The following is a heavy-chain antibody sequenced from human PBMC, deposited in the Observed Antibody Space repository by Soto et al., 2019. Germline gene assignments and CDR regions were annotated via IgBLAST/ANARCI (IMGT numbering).Heavy chain of an antibody. CDR2: IYYSGST. CDR1: GGSISSSRYY. CDR3: ASPSNSSRNYYMDV. D-gene: IGHD6-13*01. J-gene: IGHJ6*03. Sequence: SETLSLTCTVSGGSISSSRYYWGWIRQPPGKGLEWIGSIYYSGSTYYNPSLKSRVTISVDTSKNQFSLKLSSVTAADTAVYYCASPSNSSRNYYMDVWGKGTTVTVSS. V-gene: IGHV4-39*01.